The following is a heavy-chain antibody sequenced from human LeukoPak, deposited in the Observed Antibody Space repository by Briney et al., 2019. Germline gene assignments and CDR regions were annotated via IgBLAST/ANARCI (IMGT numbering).Heavy chain of an antibody. J-gene: IGHJ3*02. CDR3: ARDRRVITFGGVIVGAFDI. CDR2: INPSGGST. D-gene: IGHD3-16*02. CDR1: GYTFTSYY. V-gene: IGHV1-46*01. Sequence: ASVKVSCKASGYTFTSYYMHWVRQAPGQGLEWMGIINPSGGSTSYAQKFQGRVTMTRGTSTSTVYMELSSLRSEDTAVYYCARDRRVITFGGVIVGAFDIWGQGTMVTVSS.